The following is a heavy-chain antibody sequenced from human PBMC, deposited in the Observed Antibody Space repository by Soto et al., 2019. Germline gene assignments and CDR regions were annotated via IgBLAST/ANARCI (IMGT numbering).Heavy chain of an antibody. CDR3: ATSLDLSGYDSYSPFDY. V-gene: IGHV1-46*01. Sequence: GASVKVSCKASGYTFSSYYMNWVRQAPGQGLEWLGIINPSGGYTTYAQRFLGRVTMTSDTSTSTVHMELGSLTSEDTAVYYCATSLDLSGYDSYSPFDYWGQGTLVTVSS. CDR1: GYTFSSYY. CDR2: INPSGGYT. J-gene: IGHJ4*02. D-gene: IGHD5-12*01.